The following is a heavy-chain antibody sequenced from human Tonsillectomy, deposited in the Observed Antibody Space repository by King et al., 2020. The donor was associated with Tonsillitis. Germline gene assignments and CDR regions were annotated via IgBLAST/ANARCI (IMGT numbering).Heavy chain of an antibody. Sequence: VQLVESGGVVVQPGGSLRLSCAASGFTFDDYTMHWVRQAPGQGLEWVSLISWDGGSTYYADSVKGRFTISRDNSKNSLYLQMNSLRSEDTALYYCAKDMASCYGYYYYGMDVWGQGTTVTVSS. CDR1: GFTFDDYT. CDR3: AKDMASCYGYYYYGMDV. V-gene: IGHV3-43*01. D-gene: IGHD2-2*01. CDR2: ISWDGGST. J-gene: IGHJ6*02.